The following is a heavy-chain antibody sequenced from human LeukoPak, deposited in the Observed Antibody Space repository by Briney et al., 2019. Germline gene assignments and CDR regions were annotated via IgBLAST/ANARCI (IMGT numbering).Heavy chain of an antibody. V-gene: IGHV3-23*01. D-gene: IGHD1-14*01. CDR2: ISGSGSST. J-gene: IGHJ4*02. CDR3: ANYRS. CDR1: GFTFSSYA. Sequence: PGGPLRLSCAGSGFTFSSYAMSWVRQAPGKGLEWVSGISGSGSSTHYADSVKGRFTISRDNSKSTLYLQMSSLRDEDTAVYYCANYRSWGQGTLVTVSS.